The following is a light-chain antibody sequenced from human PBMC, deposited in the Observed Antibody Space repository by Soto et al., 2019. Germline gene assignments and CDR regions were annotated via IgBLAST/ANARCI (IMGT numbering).Light chain of an antibody. J-gene: IGKJ4*01. V-gene: IGKV3-11*02. CDR2: DAS. Sequence: EIVLTQSPGTLSLSPGERATLSCRASQSVSSTYLAWYQQQPGQAPRPLIYDASNRATGIPARFSGSGSGRDFTLTINSLEPEDFAVYYCQQRSNWPLTLGGGTKVDIK. CDR1: QSVSSTY. CDR3: QQRSNWPLT.